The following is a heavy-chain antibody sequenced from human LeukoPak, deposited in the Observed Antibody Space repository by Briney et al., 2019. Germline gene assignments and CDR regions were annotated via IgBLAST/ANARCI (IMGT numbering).Heavy chain of an antibody. V-gene: IGHV3-33*08. D-gene: IGHD4-23*01. CDR2: IWYDENNK. CDR1: GFTFSNYG. Sequence: GGSLRLSCAASGFTFSNYGMHWVRQAPGKGLEWVTVIWYDENNKYYADSVKGRFTISRDNSKNTLYLQMNSLRAEDTALYYCARDINSRYFDYWGQGTLVIVSS. CDR3: ARDINSRYFDY. J-gene: IGHJ4*02.